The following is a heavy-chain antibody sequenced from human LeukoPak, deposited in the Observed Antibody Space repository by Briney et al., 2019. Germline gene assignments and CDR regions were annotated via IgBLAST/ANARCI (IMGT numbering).Heavy chain of an antibody. CDR1: GGSFSGYY. J-gene: IGHJ4*02. CDR2: INHSGST. D-gene: IGHD3-22*01. CDR3: ARVTPNYYDSSGYYFNFDY. V-gene: IGHV4-34*01. Sequence: SETLSLTCAVYGGSFSGYYWSWIRQPPGKGLEWIGEINHSGSTNYNPSLKSRVTISADTSKNQFSLKLSSVTAADTAVYYCARVTPNYYDSSGYYFNFDYWGQGTLVTVSS.